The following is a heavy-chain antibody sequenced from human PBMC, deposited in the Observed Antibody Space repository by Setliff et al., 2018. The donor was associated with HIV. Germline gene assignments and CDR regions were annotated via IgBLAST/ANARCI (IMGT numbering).Heavy chain of an antibody. V-gene: IGHV4-39*07. CDR1: GGSITSGHYY. Sequence: PSETLSLTCTVSGGSITSGHYYWGWIRQPPGKGLEWIGNILDGQITFFSPSLKSRGTISVDPSKKQFSLRLTFGTAADTAVYYCARPHSGRGGGAYFDPWGQGSLVTVSS. CDR2: ILDGQIT. J-gene: IGHJ5*02. D-gene: IGHD6-19*01. CDR3: ARPHSGRGGGAYFDP.